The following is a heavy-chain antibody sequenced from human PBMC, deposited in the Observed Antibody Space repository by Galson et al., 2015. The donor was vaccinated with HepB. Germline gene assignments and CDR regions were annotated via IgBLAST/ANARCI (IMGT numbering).Heavy chain of an antibody. Sequence: SLRLSCAASGFTFSSYAMHWVRQAPGKGLEWVAVISYDGSNKYYADSVKGRFTISRDNSKNTLYLQMNSLRAEDTAVYYCARVSVRGVMFGGDFDYWGQGTLVTASS. D-gene: IGHD3-10*01. CDR3: ARVSVRGVMFGGDFDY. V-gene: IGHV3-30-3*01. CDR2: ISYDGSNK. J-gene: IGHJ4*02. CDR1: GFTFSSYA.